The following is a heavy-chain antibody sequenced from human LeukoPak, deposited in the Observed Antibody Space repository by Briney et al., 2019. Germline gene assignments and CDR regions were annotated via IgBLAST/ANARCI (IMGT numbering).Heavy chain of an antibody. CDR3: ARMFGGNLYGYYFDY. Sequence: GGSLRLSCAASGFTVNNYYMTWVRQAPGKGPECVSILYSGGMTFYSDSVKGRFTISTDNSRNTVNLQMNSLRAEDTGIYYCARMFGGNLYGYYFDYWGQGSVLTVSS. V-gene: IGHV3-53*01. J-gene: IGHJ4*02. D-gene: IGHD4-23*01. CDR2: LYSGGMT. CDR1: GFTVNNYY.